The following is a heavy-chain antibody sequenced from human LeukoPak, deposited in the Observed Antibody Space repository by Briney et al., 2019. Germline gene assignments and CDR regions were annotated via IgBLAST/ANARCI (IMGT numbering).Heavy chain of an antibody. CDR1: GGSFSGYY. J-gene: IGHJ4*02. Sequence: SETLSLTCAVYGGSFSGYYWSWIRQPPGKGLEWIGEINHSGSTNYNPSLKSRVTISVDTSKNQFSLKLSSVTAADTAVYYCARSGKYSSPDYWGQGTLVTVSS. V-gene: IGHV4-34*01. D-gene: IGHD6-6*01. CDR2: INHSGST. CDR3: ARSGKYSSPDY.